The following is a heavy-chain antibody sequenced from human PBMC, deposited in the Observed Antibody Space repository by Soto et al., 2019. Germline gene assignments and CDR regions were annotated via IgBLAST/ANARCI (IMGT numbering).Heavy chain of an antibody. J-gene: IGHJ3*02. D-gene: IGHD3-22*01. CDR1: GYTFTSYG. CDR3: ARTLVVGDAFDI. Sequence: SVEVSVRASGYTFTSYGISWVRQAPGQGLEWMGWISAYNGNTNYAQKLQGRVTMTTDTSTSTAYMELRSLRSDDTAVYYCARTLVVGDAFDIWGQGTMVTVSS. CDR2: ISAYNGNT. V-gene: IGHV1-18*01.